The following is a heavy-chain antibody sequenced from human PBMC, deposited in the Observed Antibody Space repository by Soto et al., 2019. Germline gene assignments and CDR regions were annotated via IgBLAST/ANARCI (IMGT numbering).Heavy chain of an antibody. CDR2: INPSGGST. J-gene: IGHJ4*02. Sequence: GASVKVSCKASGYTFTSYYMHWVRQAPGQGLEWMGIINPSGGSTSYAQKFQGRVTMTRDTSTSTVYMELSSLRSDDTAVYYCASRLAVDTGSGPFDYWGQGTLVTVSS. CDR1: GYTFTSYY. CDR3: ASRLAVDTGSGPFDY. V-gene: IGHV1-46*03. D-gene: IGHD3-10*01.